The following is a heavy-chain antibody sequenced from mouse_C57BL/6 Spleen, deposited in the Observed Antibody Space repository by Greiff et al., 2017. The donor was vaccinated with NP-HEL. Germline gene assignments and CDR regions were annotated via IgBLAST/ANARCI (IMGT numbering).Heavy chain of an antibody. CDR2: ISSGSSTI. V-gene: IGHV5-17*01. D-gene: IGHD2-4*01. J-gene: IGHJ2*01. CDR3: ARLYDYDGGYYFDY. Sequence: EVQLVESGGGLVKPGGSLKLSCAASGFTFSDYGMHWVRQAPEKGLEWVAYISSGSSTIYYADTVKGRFTISRDNAKNTLFLQMTSLRSEDTAMYYCARLYDYDGGYYFDYWGQGTTLTVSS. CDR1: GFTFSDYG.